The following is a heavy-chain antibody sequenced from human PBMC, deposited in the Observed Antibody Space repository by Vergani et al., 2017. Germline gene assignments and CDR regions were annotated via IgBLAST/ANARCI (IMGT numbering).Heavy chain of an antibody. V-gene: IGHV4-61*02. CDR2: ILGSWTD. CDR3: ARGSRAASYSGPDS. D-gene: IGHD6-6*01. CDR1: GASMSSVGYY. J-gene: IGHJ4*02. Sequence: QVQLQESGPGLVKPSQTLSLTCTVPGASMSSVGYYLTWIRQSAGKRLEGIGNILGSWTDNYNPSFQGRVSMSVATSKNQFSLTLSSVNATDTAVYYCARGSRAASYSGPDSWGQGTRVTVSS.